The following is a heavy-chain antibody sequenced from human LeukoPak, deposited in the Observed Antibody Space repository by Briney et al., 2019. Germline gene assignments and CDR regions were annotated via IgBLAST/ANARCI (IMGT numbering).Heavy chain of an antibody. D-gene: IGHD1-26*01. CDR3: ARRSTMGATRSYDY. Sequence: GGSLRLSCAASGFTFSSYAMSWVRQAPGKGLEWVSYISSSSSTIYYADSVKGRFTISRDNAKNSLYLQMNSLRDEDTAVYYCARRSTMGATRSYDYWGQGTLVTVSS. J-gene: IGHJ4*02. CDR2: ISSSSSTI. CDR1: GFTFSSYA. V-gene: IGHV3-48*02.